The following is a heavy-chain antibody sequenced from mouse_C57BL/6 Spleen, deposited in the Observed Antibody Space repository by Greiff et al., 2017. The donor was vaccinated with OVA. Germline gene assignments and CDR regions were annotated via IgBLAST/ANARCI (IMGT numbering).Heavy chain of an antibody. CDR2: INPGSGGT. Sequence: QVQLKESGAELVRPGTSVKVSCKASGYAFTNYLIEWVKQRPGQGLEWIGVINPGSGGTNYNEKFKGKATLTADKSSSTAYMQLSSLTSEDSAVYFCARRGMCNSFDYWGQGTTLTVSS. CDR1: GYAFTNYL. J-gene: IGHJ2*01. V-gene: IGHV1-54*01. CDR3: ARRGMCNSFDY.